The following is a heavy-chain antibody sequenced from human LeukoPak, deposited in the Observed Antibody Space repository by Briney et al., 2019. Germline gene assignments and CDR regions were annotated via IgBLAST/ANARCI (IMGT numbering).Heavy chain of an antibody. CDR2: IKEDGSEK. CDR3: ARVATMTTSGVGDC. V-gene: IGHV3-7*01. CDR1: GFSFISYW. J-gene: IGHJ4*02. D-gene: IGHD4-17*01. Sequence: GGSLRLSCGASGFSFISYWMSWVRQAPGKGLERVANIKEDGSEKYYVDSVRGRFTISRDNAKNSLYLQMNSLRAEDTAVYYCARVATMTTSGVGDCWGQGTLVTVSS.